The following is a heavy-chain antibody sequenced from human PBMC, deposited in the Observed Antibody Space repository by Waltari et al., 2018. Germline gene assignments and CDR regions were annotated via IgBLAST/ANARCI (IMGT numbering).Heavy chain of an antibody. CDR1: GYTFSNYY. Sequence: QVHLVQSGAEVKKPGASVRVSCKASGYTFSNYYMLWMRQAPGQGLEWMGLIDPSGDRTTYAQSFQGRVTLTRDTSTSTVYMELSRLRSEDTAVYFCARVATLTTFDYWGQGTLVTVSS. J-gene: IGHJ4*02. V-gene: IGHV1-46*01. CDR3: ARVATLTTFDY. D-gene: IGHD2-8*01. CDR2: IDPSGDRT.